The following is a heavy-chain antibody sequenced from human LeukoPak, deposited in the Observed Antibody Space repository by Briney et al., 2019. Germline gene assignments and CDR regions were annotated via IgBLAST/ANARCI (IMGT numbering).Heavy chain of an antibody. CDR2: IRYDGSNK. V-gene: IGHV3-30*02. J-gene: IGHJ4*02. CDR3: ANGSLGYCSGGSCYPLDY. D-gene: IGHD2-15*01. CDR1: GFTFSSYG. Sequence: GGSLRLSCAASGFTFSSYGMHWVRQAPGKGLEWVAFIRYDGSNKYYADSVKGRFTISRDNSKNTLYLQMNSLRAEDTAVYYCANGSLGYCSGGSCYPLDYWGQGTLVTVYS.